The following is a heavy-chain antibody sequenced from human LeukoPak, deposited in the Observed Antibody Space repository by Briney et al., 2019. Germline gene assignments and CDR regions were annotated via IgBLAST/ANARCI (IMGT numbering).Heavy chain of an antibody. V-gene: IGHV5-51*01. J-gene: IGHJ6*03. CDR2: VYPGDSHT. D-gene: IGHD6-13*01. CDR3: ARWDRRYSSSWSFYYMDV. CDR1: GYFFSDYW. Sequence: PGESLKISCKGSGYFFSDYWIGWVRQMPGKGLEWMGIVYPGDSHTRYSPSFQGQVTISVDKSINTAYLQWSSLKASDSAMYYCARWDRRYSSSWSFYYMDVWGKGTTVTVSS.